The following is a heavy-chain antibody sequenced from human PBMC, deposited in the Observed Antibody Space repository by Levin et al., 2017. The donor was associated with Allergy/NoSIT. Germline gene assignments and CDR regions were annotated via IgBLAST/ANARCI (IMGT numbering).Heavy chain of an antibody. J-gene: IGHJ4*02. V-gene: IGHV3-11*05. Sequence: SCAASGFTFSDYYMTWIRQAPGKGLEWVSYISSSSSYTNYADSVKGRFTISRDNSKNSLYLQMNSLRAEDTAVYYCARGVGAPDYFDYWGQGTLVTVSS. CDR3: ARGVGAPDYFDY. CDR1: GFTFSDYY. CDR2: ISSSSSYT. D-gene: IGHD1-14*01.